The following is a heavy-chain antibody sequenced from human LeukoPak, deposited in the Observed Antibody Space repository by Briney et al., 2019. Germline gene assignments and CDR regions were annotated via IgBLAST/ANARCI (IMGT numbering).Heavy chain of an antibody. J-gene: IGHJ4*02. CDR3: ASRITSGGY. CDR1: GFTFSNYA. D-gene: IGHD1-14*01. V-gene: IGHV3-23*01. Sequence: GGSLRLSCAASGFTFSNYAMTWVRQAPGKGLEWVSAISGSTYYADSVKGRFTISRDNSKNTLYLQVNSLRAEDTAVYYCASRITSGGYWGQGTLVTVSS. CDR2: ISGST.